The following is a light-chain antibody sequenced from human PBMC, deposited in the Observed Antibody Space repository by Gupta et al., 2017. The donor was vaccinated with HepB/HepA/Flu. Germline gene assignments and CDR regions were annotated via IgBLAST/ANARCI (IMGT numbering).Light chain of an antibody. CDR1: QSISSY. Sequence: DIKMPQSPSSLSASVGDRVTITCRASQSISSYLNWYQQKPGKAPKLLIYAASSLQSGVPSRFSGSGSGTDVTLTISSLQPEDFATYYCQQSYSTPKTFGQGTKVEIK. J-gene: IGKJ1*01. V-gene: IGKV1-39*01. CDR3: QQSYSTPKT. CDR2: AAS.